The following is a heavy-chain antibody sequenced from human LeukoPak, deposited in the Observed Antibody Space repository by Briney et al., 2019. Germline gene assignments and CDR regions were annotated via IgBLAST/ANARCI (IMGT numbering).Heavy chain of an antibody. D-gene: IGHD3-22*01. CDR3: AKAGIYYDSSGFYSYFDY. J-gene: IGHJ4*02. CDR1: GFSFSNYA. CDR2: ISGSGGNT. V-gene: IGHV3-23*01. Sequence: GGSLRLSCAASGFSFSNYAMSWVRQAPGKGLEWVSGISGSGGNTYYADSVKGRFTISRDNSKNTLYLQMNGLRAEDTAVYYCAKAGIYYDSSGFYSYFDYWGQGTLVTVSS.